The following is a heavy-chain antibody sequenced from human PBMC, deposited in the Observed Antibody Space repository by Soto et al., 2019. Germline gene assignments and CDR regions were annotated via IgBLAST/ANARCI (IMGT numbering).Heavy chain of an antibody. V-gene: IGHV1-24*01. Sequence: GXPVKVASKVSGYPLTELSMHWVRQAPGKGLEWMGGFDPEDGETIYAQKFRGRVTMTEDTSADNAYMELSSLRSEDPAVYYCAPWGAWGLTLARRAVIRGAFDISGQGTMVTV. CDR2: FDPEDGET. CDR3: APWGAWGLTLARRAVIRGAFDI. J-gene: IGHJ3*02. D-gene: IGHD3-16*01. CDR1: GYPLTELS.